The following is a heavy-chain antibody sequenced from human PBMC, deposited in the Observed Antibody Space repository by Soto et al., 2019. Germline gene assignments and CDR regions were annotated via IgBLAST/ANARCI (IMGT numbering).Heavy chain of an antibody. Sequence: PSETLSLTCGVSGGSISPINWWSWVRQTPGKGLEWIGEIYHTGTTDYNPYLKSRVTISIDKSKTPFILNLTSVTAADTALYYFAGSTNIHSQSFFDPWGQGIWVTVSS. D-gene: IGHD2-15*01. V-gene: IGHV4-4*02. CDR2: IYHTGTT. J-gene: IGHJ5*02. CDR1: GGSISPINW. CDR3: AGSTNIHSQSFFDP.